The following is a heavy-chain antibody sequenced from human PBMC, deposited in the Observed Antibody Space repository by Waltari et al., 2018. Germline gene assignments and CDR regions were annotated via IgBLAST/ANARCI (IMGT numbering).Heavy chain of an antibody. V-gene: IGHV3-53*01. J-gene: IGHJ4*02. D-gene: IGHD3-10*01. CDR2: IYSGGTT. CDR1: GFTGSRNY. CDR3: ARATYSYGSGSYPFDY. Sequence: EVQLVESGGGLLQQGGSLSRYCAASGFTGSRNYMNWVRPATGKGLEWVSVIYSGGTTYYADSVKGRFTLSRDNSKNTLYLQMNRLTAEDTAVYYCARATYSYGSGSYPFDYWGQGTLVTVSS.